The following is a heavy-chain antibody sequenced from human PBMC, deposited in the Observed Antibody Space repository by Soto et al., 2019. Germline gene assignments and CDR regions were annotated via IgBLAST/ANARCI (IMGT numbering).Heavy chain of an antibody. D-gene: IGHD6-19*01. J-gene: IGHJ6*03. Sequence: QVQLVESGGGVVQPGRSLRLSCAASGFTFSSYGMHWVRQAPGKGLEWVAIISFDGSNRYYADSVKGRFTISRDSSKNKVYLKVNRLRGEDTGVYYCAGGAGLDQYYYYINVWGKGTTVTVSS. CDR1: GFTFSSYG. CDR3: AGGAGLDQYYYYINV. CDR2: ISFDGSNR. V-gene: IGHV3-33*01.